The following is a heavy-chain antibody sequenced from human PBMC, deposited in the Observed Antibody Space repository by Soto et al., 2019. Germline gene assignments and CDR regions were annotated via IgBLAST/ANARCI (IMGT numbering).Heavy chain of an antibody. D-gene: IGHD3-3*01. Sequence: QVQLVESGGGVVQPGRSLRLSCAASGFTFSSYAMHWVRQAPGKGLEWVAVISYDGSNKYYADSVKGRFTISRDNSKNTLYLQMNSLRVDDTAVYYCARVITIFGVVIIDYYYYGMDVWGQGTTVTFSS. CDR3: ARVITIFGVVIIDYYYYGMDV. J-gene: IGHJ6*02. V-gene: IGHV3-30-3*01. CDR2: ISYDGSNK. CDR1: GFTFSSYA.